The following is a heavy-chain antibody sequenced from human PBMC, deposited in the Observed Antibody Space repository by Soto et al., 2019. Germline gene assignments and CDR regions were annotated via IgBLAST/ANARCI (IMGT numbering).Heavy chain of an antibody. CDR1: GGTFSTYA. CDR3: ASGIQLWLRRINNGYSG. V-gene: IGHV1-69*12. CDR2: IIPMFGTA. J-gene: IGHJ4*02. D-gene: IGHD5-18*01. Sequence: QVQLVQSGAEVKKPESSVKVSCKAPGGTFSTYAISWVRQAPGQGLEWMGGIIPMFGTANYAQRFQDRVTITADEYTNAVYMELSSRRSEDTAVYFCASGIQLWLRRINNGYSGWGQGTLVTGSS.